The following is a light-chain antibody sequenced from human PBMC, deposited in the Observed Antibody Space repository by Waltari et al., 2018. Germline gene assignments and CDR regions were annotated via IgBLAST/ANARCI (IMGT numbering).Light chain of an antibody. CDR1: QIVLYSSNNKNY. V-gene: IGKV4-1*01. J-gene: IGKJ1*01. CDR3: QQYYSTPPWT. CDR2: WAS. Sequence: DIVMTMSQDSLAVSLGERATIHCKSSQIVLYSSNNKNYLAWYQQKPGQPPKLLIYWASTRESGVPDRFSGSGSGTDFTLTISSLQAEDVAVYYCQQYYSTPPWTFGQGTKVEIK.